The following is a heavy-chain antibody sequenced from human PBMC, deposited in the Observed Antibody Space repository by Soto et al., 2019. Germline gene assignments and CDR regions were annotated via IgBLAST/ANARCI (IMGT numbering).Heavy chain of an antibody. V-gene: IGHV2-5*02. Sequence: QITLKESGPTLVKPTQTLTLTCTFSGFSLSSTRMAVGWIRQPPGKALEWLALIYWDDDKRYSPFLKSRLTIXTXTPXIQVVLTMSNMDPVDTARYYCAHIVVAGLGYYFDYWGQGTLVTVSS. CDR2: IYWDDDK. D-gene: IGHD6-19*01. CDR1: GFSLSSTRMA. CDR3: AHIVVAGLGYYFDY. J-gene: IGHJ4*02.